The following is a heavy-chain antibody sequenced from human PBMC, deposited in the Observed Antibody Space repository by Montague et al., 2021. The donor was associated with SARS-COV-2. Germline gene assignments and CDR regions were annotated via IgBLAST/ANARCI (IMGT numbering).Heavy chain of an antibody. CDR3: VRSRDWFFDY. CDR2: MYYNGKT. J-gene: IGHJ4*02. Sequence: SESLSLTYTVSGGSISSSTSNWWGWIRQSPGKGLEWIASMYYNGKTYYNPSLKSRVTISVDTSMNQVSLKLSSVTAADTAVYYCVRSRDWFFDYWGQGTLVTVSS. V-gene: IGHV4-39*07. CDR1: GGSISSSTSNW. D-gene: IGHD3/OR15-3a*01.